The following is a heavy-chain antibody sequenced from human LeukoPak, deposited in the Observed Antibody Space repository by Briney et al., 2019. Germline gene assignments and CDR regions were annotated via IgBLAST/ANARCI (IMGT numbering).Heavy chain of an antibody. V-gene: IGHV3-30-3*01. CDR3: ARLFVVSFTASGGYAIVGPFDY. Sequence: GGSLSLSCAASGFTFSRYAMHWVRHAPGKGLEGVGDISYDGSKKHYADSGKGRLPLSRDNSKNTLYLQMNSLRAEDTAVYYCARLFVVSFTASGGYAIVGPFDYWGQGTLVTVSS. CDR1: GFTFSRYA. J-gene: IGHJ4*02. D-gene: IGHD1-26*01. CDR2: ISYDGSKK.